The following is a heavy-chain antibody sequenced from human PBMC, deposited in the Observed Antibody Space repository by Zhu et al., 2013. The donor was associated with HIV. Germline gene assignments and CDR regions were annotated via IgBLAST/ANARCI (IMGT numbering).Heavy chain of an antibody. D-gene: IGHD2-2*01. CDR2: MNPNSGDT. CDR3: ARTFRDNTREFDS. Sequence: QMHLVQSGAEVKKPGVSVKVSCKASGYSFTGYYIHWLRQAPGQGLEWMGWMNPNSGDTKYSQKFQGRVTMTRDTSITTAYMELSSLRSGDTAVYYCARTFRDNTREFDSWGQGTLVTVSS. J-gene: IGHJ4*02. CDR1: GYSFTGYY. V-gene: IGHV1-2*02.